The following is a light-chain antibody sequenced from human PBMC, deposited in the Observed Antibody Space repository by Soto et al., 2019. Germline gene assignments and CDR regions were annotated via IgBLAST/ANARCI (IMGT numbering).Light chain of an antibody. CDR3: QVWDSSSDHPV. J-gene: IGLJ3*02. V-gene: IGLV3-21*02. CDR2: DXS. CDR1: NIGSKS. Sequence: SSELTQPPSVSVAPGQTARITCGGNNIGSKSVHWYQQKPGQAPVLVVYDXSDRPSGIPERFSGSNSGNTATLTISRVEAGDEADYYCQVWDSSSDHPVFGGGTKLTVL.